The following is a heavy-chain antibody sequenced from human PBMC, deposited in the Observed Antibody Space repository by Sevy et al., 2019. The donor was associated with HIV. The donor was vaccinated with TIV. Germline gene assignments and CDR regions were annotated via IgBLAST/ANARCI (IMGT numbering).Heavy chain of an antibody. V-gene: IGHV3-72*01. Sequence: GGSLRLSCAASGFTFSDHYMEWVHQAPGKGLEWVGRIRNKADSYSTEYAASVKGRFTISRDDSKNSLYLLMNSLKTGDTAVYYCANHAGIAAAGRVFDYWGQGTLVTVSS. CDR1: GFTFSDHY. J-gene: IGHJ4*02. CDR3: ANHAGIAAAGRVFDY. D-gene: IGHD6-13*01. CDR2: IRNKADSYST.